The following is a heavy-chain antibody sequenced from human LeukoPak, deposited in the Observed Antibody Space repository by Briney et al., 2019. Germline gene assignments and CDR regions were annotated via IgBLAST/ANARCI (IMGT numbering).Heavy chain of an antibody. CDR1: GGSISSGPYF. CDR3: AREDRSSMTMIRGADYYDY. D-gene: IGHD3-10*01. CDR2: IYTSGST. V-gene: IGHV4-61*02. J-gene: IGHJ4*02. Sequence: PSETLSLTCTVSGGSISSGPYFWTWIRQPAGKGLEWIGRIYTSGSTKYNPSLKSRVTMSLDTSKNHFSLELSSVTAADTAVYYCAREDRSSMTMIRGADYYDYWRQGPLVTVSS.